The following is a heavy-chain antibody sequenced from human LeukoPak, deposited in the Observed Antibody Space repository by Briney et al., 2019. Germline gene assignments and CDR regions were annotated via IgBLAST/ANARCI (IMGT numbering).Heavy chain of an antibody. D-gene: IGHD3-10*01. J-gene: IGHJ4*02. CDR1: GYTFIHYW. Sequence: ASVKVSRKASGYTFIHYWMHWVRQVRGQGLEWMGLIDGETGNTRYAQNFQGSITMTRDTSTGTVFINLSSQRLDDTAVYYCARDPGGNHCGPGTYFAYWCEGTLLTASS. CDR2: IDGETGNT. CDR3: ARDPGGNHCGPGTYFAY. V-gene: IGHV1-46*01.